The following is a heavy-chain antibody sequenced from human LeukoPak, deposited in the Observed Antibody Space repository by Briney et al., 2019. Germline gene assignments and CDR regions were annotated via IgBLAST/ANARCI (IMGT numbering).Heavy chain of an antibody. CDR1: GFTFGDYA. CDR3: ARGSGDFDY. V-gene: IGHV3-7*01. Sequence: GGSLRLSCTASGFTFGDYAMSWVRQAPGKGLEWVANINQDGSEKYSVDSVKGRFTISRDNAKNSLYLQMNSLRADDTAVYYCARGSGDFDYWGQGTLVTVSS. D-gene: IGHD7-27*01. J-gene: IGHJ4*02. CDR2: INQDGSEK.